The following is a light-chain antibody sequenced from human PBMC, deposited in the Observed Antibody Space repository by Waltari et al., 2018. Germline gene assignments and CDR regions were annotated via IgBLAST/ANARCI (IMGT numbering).Light chain of an antibody. Sequence: EIVLTQSPGTLSLSPGERATLSCRASQSISSSSLAWYPQKPGQAPRLLIYGASSRATGIPDRFSGSGSGTDFTLTISRLEPEDFAVYYCQQYGSSLITFGQGTRLEIK. CDR1: QSISSSS. V-gene: IGKV3-20*01. CDR2: GAS. CDR3: QQYGSSLIT. J-gene: IGKJ5*01.